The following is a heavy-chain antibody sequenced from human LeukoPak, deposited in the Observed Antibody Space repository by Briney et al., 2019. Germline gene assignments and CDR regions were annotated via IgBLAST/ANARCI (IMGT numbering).Heavy chain of an antibody. J-gene: IGHJ4*02. Sequence: ASVKVSCKASGYTSTSYGISWVRQAPGQGLEWMGWISAYNGNTNYAQKLQGGVTMTTDTSTGTAYMELRSLRSDDTAVYYCARDRGARVPEFDTDYWGQGTLVTVSS. CDR1: GYTSTSYG. CDR2: ISAYNGNT. D-gene: IGHD1-1*01. CDR3: ARDRGARVPEFDTDY. V-gene: IGHV1-18*01.